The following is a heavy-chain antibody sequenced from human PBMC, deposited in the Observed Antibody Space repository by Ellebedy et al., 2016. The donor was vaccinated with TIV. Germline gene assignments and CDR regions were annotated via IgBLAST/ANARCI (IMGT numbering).Heavy chain of an antibody. CDR3: AKDRYSDRGRYFDY. D-gene: IGHD4-17*01. Sequence: GGSLRLXCAASEFSFSNYGMHWVRQAPGKGLEWVSAISGSAVNTYYADSVKGRFTISRDNSKNTLNLQMNSLRAEDTAVYYCAKDRYSDRGRYFDYWGQGTLVTVSS. V-gene: IGHV3-23*01. CDR1: EFSFSNYG. CDR2: ISGSAVNT. J-gene: IGHJ4*02.